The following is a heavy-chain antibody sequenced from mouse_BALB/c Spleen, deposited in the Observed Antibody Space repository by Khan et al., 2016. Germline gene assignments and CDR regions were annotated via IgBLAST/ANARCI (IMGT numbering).Heavy chain of an antibody. CDR2: IAPRSDYT. CDR3: AREGWLRGYVDY. CDR1: GYTFTSYT. D-gene: IGHD2-2*01. Sequence: VQLQESGAELARPGASVKMSCKASGYTFTSYTMFWVKQRPGQGLEWIGYIAPRSDYTDYNQKFKDKATLTADKSSTTAYMQLNSLTSEDSAVYYCAREGWLRGYVDYWGQGTTLTVSS. V-gene: IGHV1-4*01. J-gene: IGHJ2*01.